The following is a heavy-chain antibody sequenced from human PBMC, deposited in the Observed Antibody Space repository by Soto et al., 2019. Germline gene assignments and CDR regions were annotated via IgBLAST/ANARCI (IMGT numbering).Heavy chain of an antibody. D-gene: IGHD1-1*01. V-gene: IGHV3-66*01. J-gene: IGHJ4*02. CDR3: ARGSNSNNWKLFDY. CDR1: GFTISSNY. CDR2: MYAAGST. Sequence: EVQLVESGGGLVQPGGSLRLSCAVTGFTISSNYMNWVRQAPGKGLVWVSVMYAAGSTYYEDSVKGRFNISRDNSKNTVYLQMNSLRGEDTAVYYCARGSNSNNWKLFDYWGQGTLVTVSS.